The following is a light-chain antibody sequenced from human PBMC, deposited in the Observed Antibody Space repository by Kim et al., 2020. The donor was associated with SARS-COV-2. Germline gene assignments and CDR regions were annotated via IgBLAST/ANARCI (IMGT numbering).Light chain of an antibody. CDR3: QQYKDWPRT. CDR2: GAS. V-gene: IGKV3-15*01. Sequence: VSPGDRATLSCRASPSVSSNLSWYQRKPGQAPRLLMYGASTRATGIPARFSGSGSETEFTLTISSLQSEDFAVYYCQQYKDWPRTFGQGTKVDIK. CDR1: PSVSSN. J-gene: IGKJ1*01.